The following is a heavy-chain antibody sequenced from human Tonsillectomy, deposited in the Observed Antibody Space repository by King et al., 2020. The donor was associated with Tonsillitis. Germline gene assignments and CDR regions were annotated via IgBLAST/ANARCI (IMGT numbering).Heavy chain of an antibody. Sequence: VQLVQSGGGLVQPGGSLRLSCAASGFTFSSYAMSWVRQAPGKGLEWVSAISGSGGSTYYADSVKGRFTISRDNSKNTLYLQMNSLRAEDTAVYYCAKDTRLITIFSYYYYGMDVWGQGTTVTVSS. CDR1: GFTFSSYA. CDR2: ISGSGGST. CDR3: AKDTRLITIFSYYYYGMDV. J-gene: IGHJ6*02. V-gene: IGHV3-23*04. D-gene: IGHD3-9*01.